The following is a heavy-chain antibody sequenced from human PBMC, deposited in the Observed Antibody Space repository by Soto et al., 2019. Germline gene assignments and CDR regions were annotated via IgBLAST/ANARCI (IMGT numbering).Heavy chain of an antibody. V-gene: IGHV4-31*03. CDR3: ARIIPIAAAGIVDR. Sequence: SETLSLTCTVSGGSISSDRFFWSWIRQHPGKDLEWIAYIDYRGTTYYNPSLKSRTTMSLDTSKNQFSLHLTSVTPADTALYYCARIIPIAAAGIVDRWGQGSLATVPS. J-gene: IGHJ5*02. CDR2: IDYRGTT. D-gene: IGHD6-13*01. CDR1: GGSISSDRFF.